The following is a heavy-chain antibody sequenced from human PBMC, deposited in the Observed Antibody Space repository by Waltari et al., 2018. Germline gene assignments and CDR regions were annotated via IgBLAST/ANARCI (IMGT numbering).Heavy chain of an antibody. CDR2: MRSSSSTI. CDR3: ARVRYVRDAFDI. CDR1: GFPFSRYS. Sequence: EVQLVESGGGLVQPGGSLRLSCAASGFPFSRYSLNWVRQAPGKWLEWVSYMRSSSSTIYYADSVKGRFTISRDNAKNSLYLQMNSLRAEDTAVYYCARVRYVRDAFDIWGQGTMVTVSS. J-gene: IGHJ3*02. D-gene: IGHD3-10*01. V-gene: IGHV3-48*04.